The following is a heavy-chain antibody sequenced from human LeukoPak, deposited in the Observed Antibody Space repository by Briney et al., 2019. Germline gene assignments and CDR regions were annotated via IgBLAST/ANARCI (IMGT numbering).Heavy chain of an antibody. J-gene: IGHJ4*01. CDR1: GFTFRNYY. CDR3: ARDLSGHWTYDY. CDR2: ISLDGNNE. D-gene: IGHD1-1*01. Sequence: TGGSLRLSCAASGFTFRNYYMHWVRQAPGKGLEGVAVISLDGNNEYYADSVKGRFSLSRDNSMNTLYLQLNSLRTEDTAMYYCARDLSGHWTYDYWGQGTLVTVSS. V-gene: IGHV3-30-3*01.